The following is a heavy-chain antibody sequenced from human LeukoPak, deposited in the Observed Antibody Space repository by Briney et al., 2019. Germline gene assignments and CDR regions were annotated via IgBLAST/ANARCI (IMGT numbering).Heavy chain of an antibody. D-gene: IGHD3-9*01. CDR1: GFTFTSSA. J-gene: IGHJ4*02. V-gene: IGHV1-58*02. CDR2: IVVGSGNT. CDR3: AVTNYDILTGYCDY. Sequence: GASVKVSCKASGFTFTSSAMQWVRQARGPRLEWMGWIVVGSGNTNYAQKFQERVTITRDMSTSTAYMELSSLRSEDTAAYYCAVTNYDILTGYCDYWGQGTLVTVSS.